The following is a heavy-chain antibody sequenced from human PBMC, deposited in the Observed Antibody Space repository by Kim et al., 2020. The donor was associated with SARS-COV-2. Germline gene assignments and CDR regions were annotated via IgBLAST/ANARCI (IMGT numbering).Heavy chain of an antibody. J-gene: IGHJ5*02. CDR3: ARQLWFGELLGWFDP. Sequence: QNFQGRVTITADKATSTAYMELSSLRSEDTAVYYCARQLWFGELLGWFDPWGQGTLVTVSS. V-gene: IGHV1-69*02. D-gene: IGHD3-10*01.